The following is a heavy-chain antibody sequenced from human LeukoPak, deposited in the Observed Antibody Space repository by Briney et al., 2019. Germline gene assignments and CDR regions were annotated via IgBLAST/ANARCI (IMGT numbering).Heavy chain of an antibody. Sequence: GGSLRLSCVATVFTYIRYAMSWVRQAPGRGLEWVSSISDNGAGTFYADSVKGRFTISRDNSDKTLYLQMNSLRAEDTAVYYCAKRSLSGTWYFDLWGRGTLVIVSS. J-gene: IGHJ2*01. CDR3: AKRSLSGTWYFDL. CDR1: VFTYIRYA. CDR2: ISDNGAGT. V-gene: IGHV3-23*01. D-gene: IGHD3-3*01.